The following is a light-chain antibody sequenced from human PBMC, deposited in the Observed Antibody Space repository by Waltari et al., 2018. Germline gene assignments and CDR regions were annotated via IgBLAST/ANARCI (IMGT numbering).Light chain of an antibody. CDR2: GAS. Sequence: EIVLTQSPGTLSLSPGERATLSCRASQSVSSSYLAWYQQKPGQAPGLLIYGASNRATGIPDRFSGSGSGTDFTLTISRLEPEDFAVYYCQQYGSSPPITFGQGTRLEIK. V-gene: IGKV3-20*01. J-gene: IGKJ5*01. CDR3: QQYGSSPPIT. CDR1: QSVSSSY.